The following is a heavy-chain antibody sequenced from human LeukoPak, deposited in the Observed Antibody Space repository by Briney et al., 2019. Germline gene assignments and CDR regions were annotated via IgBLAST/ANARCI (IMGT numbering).Heavy chain of an antibody. CDR2: ISWNSGSI. CDR3: AKATSAGIVATIWSPFNY. D-gene: IGHD5-12*01. V-gene: IGHV3-9*01. CDR1: GFTFDDYA. J-gene: IGHJ4*02. Sequence: GGSLRLSCAASGFTFDDYAMHWVRQAPGKGLEWLSGISWNSGSIGYADSVKGQFTISRDNAKNSLYLQMNSLRAEDTALYYCAKATSAGIVATIWSPFNYWGQGTLVTVSS.